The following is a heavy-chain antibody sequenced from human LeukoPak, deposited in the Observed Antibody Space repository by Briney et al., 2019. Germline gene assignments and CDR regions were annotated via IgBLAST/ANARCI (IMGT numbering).Heavy chain of an antibody. Sequence: PSETLSLTCSVSGGSIGTYYWTWIRQPPGKGLEWIGYIYYTGSTNYNPSLKSRVTISIDTSKKQFSLKLSSVTAADTAVYYCARRGGFSEFDYWGQGTLVTVSS. CDR2: IYYTGST. V-gene: IGHV4-59*01. D-gene: IGHD3-16*01. CDR1: GGSIGTYY. CDR3: ARRGGFSEFDY. J-gene: IGHJ4*02.